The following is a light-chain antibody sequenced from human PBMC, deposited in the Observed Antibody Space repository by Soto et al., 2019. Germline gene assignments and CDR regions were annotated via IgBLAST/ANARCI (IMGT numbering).Light chain of an antibody. CDR2: LGS. V-gene: IGKV2-28*01. Sequence: DIVMTQSPLSLPVTPGEPASISCRSSHSLLHSNGYNYLDWYLQTPGQSPQLLIYLGSNRASGVPARYSGSGSGTDFTLKISRVEAEDVGVYYCLQALQTPPGFGQGTRLEIK. CDR3: LQALQTPPG. J-gene: IGKJ5*01. CDR1: HSLLHSNGYNY.